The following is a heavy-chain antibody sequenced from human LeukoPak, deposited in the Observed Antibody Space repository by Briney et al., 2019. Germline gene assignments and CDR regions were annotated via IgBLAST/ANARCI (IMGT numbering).Heavy chain of an antibody. V-gene: IGHV3-7*03. J-gene: IGHJ4*02. Sequence: GGSLRLSCVASESIFRNYWMTWVRQAPGKGLEWVGNIKQDGSEKNYVDSVKGRFTISRDNSKNTLYLQMNSLRAEDTAVYYCAKDGLEWLPIYYWGQGTLVTVSS. D-gene: IGHD3-3*01. CDR2: IKQDGSEK. CDR3: AKDGLEWLPIYY. CDR1: ESIFRNYW.